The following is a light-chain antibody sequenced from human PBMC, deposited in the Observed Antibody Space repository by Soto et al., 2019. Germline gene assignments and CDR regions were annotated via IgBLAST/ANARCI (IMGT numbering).Light chain of an antibody. Sequence: QSALTQPASVSGSPGQSITISCTGTNNLVSWYQQHPGKAPKVVVYEGTKRPSGVSNRFSGSNSGGTASLTISGLQADDEADYYCTSYSSSDIFYVFGTGTKVTVL. V-gene: IGLV2-14*02. CDR2: EGT. CDR1: NNL. CDR3: TSYSSSDIFYV. J-gene: IGLJ1*01.